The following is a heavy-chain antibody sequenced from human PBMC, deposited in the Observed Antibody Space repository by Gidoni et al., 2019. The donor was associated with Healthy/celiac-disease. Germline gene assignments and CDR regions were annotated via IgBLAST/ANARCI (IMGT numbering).Heavy chain of an antibody. Sequence: QVQLVESGGGLVKPGGSLRLSCAASGFTFSDYYMSWIRQAPGKGLEWVSYISSSSSYTNYADSVKGRFTISRDNAKNSLYLQMNSLRAEDTAVYYCARGLSIVVVTAINWYFDLWGRGTLVTVSS. V-gene: IGHV3-11*06. D-gene: IGHD2-21*02. CDR1: GFTFSDYY. CDR3: ARGLSIVVVTAINWYFDL. CDR2: ISSSSSYT. J-gene: IGHJ2*01.